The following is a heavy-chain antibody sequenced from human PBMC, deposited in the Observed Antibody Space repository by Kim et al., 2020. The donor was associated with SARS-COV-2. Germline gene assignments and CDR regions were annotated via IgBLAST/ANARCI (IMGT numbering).Heavy chain of an antibody. CDR3: VRDRMRGAFDM. V-gene: IGHV3-48*02. J-gene: IGHJ3*02. CDR2: ITKSSTTI. D-gene: IGHD2-8*01. Sequence: GGSLRLSCATSGFTFSAYDMNWVRQAPGKGLEWLSFITKSSTTIYYADSVEGRFTISRDNAKNSLFLQMNSLRDEDTALYYCVRDRMRGAFDMWDQGTMGTVSS. CDR1: GFTFSAYD.